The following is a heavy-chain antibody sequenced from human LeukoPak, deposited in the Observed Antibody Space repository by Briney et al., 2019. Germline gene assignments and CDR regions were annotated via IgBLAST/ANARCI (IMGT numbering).Heavy chain of an antibody. CDR1: GGSISSYY. D-gene: IGHD3-22*01. CDR3: ARDQYYYDSSGSPTFDY. Sequence: SETLSLTCTFSGGSISSYYWSWIRQPAGKGLEWIGRIHTSGSTNYNPSLKSRATMSVDTSKNQFSLKLSSVTAADTAVYYCARDQYYYDSSGSPTFDYWGQGTLVTVSS. V-gene: IGHV4-4*07. J-gene: IGHJ4*02. CDR2: IHTSGST.